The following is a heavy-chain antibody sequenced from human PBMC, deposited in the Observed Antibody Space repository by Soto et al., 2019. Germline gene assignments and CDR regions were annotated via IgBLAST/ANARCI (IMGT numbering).Heavy chain of an antibody. J-gene: IGHJ4*02. Sequence: PSETLSLTCTVSGGSISSGGYYWSWIRQHPGKGLEWIGYIYYSGSTYYNPSLKSRLTMSVDTSKNHFSLNLSSVTAADTAVYYCARRTGSSTYYFDYWGQGALVTVSS. D-gene: IGHD6-6*01. CDR2: IYYSGST. CDR3: ARRTGSSTYYFDY. V-gene: IGHV4-31*03. CDR1: GGSISSGGYY.